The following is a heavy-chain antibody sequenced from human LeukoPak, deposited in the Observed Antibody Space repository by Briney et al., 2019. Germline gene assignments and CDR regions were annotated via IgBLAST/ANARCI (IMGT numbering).Heavy chain of an antibody. Sequence: PGGSLRLSCAASGFTFSGYAMNWVRQAPGKGLEWVSGISGSGAGTYYADSVKGRFTISRDNSKNTLYLQMNSLRADDTAVYYCAKMVREFYTISYYFDYWGQGTLDTVSS. CDR2: ISGSGAGT. CDR3: AKMVREFYTISYYFDY. CDR1: GFTFSGYA. J-gene: IGHJ4*02. V-gene: IGHV3-23*01. D-gene: IGHD2-8*01.